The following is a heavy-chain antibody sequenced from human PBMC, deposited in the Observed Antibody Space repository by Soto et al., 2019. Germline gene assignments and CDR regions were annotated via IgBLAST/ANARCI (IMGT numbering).Heavy chain of an antibody. CDR3: ASVYDILMGYWETPYYHYGMDV. J-gene: IGHJ6*02. D-gene: IGHD3-9*01. V-gene: IGHV3-30*04. CDR2: ISYDGSNK. CDR1: NLTFNVYA. Sequence: QAQLVESGGGVAQPGGSLRLSCAASNLTFNVYAMHWVRQAPGKGLEWVAVISYDGSNKYYADSVRGRFTISRDNSMNTLHLQMNSMSPKDTAVYYCASVYDILMGYWETPYYHYGMDVWGQGTKVTVSS.